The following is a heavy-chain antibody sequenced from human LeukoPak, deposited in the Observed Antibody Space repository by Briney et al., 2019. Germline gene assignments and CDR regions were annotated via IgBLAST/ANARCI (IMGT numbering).Heavy chain of an antibody. Sequence: PSQTLSLTCAVSGDTVSSNSAAWDWIRQSQGRGVEWLVRTYYRSKWYNDYAVSVKSRITINPDTSKNQFSLQLNSVTPEDTAVYYCARVGYSSVWTPFAMDVWGQGTTVTVSS. CDR3: ARVGYSSVWTPFAMDV. V-gene: IGHV6-1*01. J-gene: IGHJ6*02. D-gene: IGHD6-19*01. CDR2: TYYRSKWYN. CDR1: GDTVSSNSAA.